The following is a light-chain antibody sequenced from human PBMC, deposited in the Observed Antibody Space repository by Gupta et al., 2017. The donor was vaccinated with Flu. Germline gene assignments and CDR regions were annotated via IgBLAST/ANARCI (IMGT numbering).Light chain of an antibody. CDR3: YSTDNSGNHRGV. V-gene: IGLV3-10*01. CDR2: EDN. CDR1: ALPKKN. Sequence: SYEPTQTHSVSVSTGQTTRITSSGGALPKKNAHWYHQNSGQAPVLVIYEDNKRPSAIPERFSGSSSGKMATLTISGAQEEDEADYYCYSTDNSGNHRGVFGGGTKLTVL. J-gene: IGLJ2*01.